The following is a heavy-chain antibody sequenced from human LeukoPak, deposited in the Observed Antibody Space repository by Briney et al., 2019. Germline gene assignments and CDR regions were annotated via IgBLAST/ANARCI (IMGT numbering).Heavy chain of an antibody. CDR1: GFTFSSYS. D-gene: IGHD3-9*01. V-gene: IGHV3-21*01. Sequence: GGSLRLSCAASGFTFSSYSMNWVRQAPGKGLEWVSSISSSSSYIYYADSVKGRFTISRDNAKNPLYLQMNSLRAEDTAVYYCASPVGHYDILTGYYPPLGYWGQGTLVTVSS. CDR3: ASPVGHYDILTGYYPPLGY. J-gene: IGHJ4*02. CDR2: ISSSSSYI.